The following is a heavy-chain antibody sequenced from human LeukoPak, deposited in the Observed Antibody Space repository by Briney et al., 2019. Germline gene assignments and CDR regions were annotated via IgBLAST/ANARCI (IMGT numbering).Heavy chain of an antibody. D-gene: IGHD3/OR15-3a*01. J-gene: IGHJ4*02. Sequence: PGGSLRLSCAASGFTFSSYAMSWVRQPPGKGLEWIGSIYYSGSTYYNPSLKSRVTLSVDTSKNQFSLKLRSVTAADTAVYYCARHFGTWGQGTLVTVSS. CDR2: IYYSGST. V-gene: IGHV4-39*01. CDR3: ARHFGT. CDR1: GFTFSSYA.